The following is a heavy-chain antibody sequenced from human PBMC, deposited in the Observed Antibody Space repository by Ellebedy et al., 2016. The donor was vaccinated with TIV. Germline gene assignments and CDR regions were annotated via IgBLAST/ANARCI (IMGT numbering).Heavy chain of an antibody. J-gene: IGHJ6*02. CDR3: ATRVWQDPMDV. Sequence: ASVKVSXXASGHTFTTYGIHWVRQAPGQRLEWMGWINTGNGNTKYSQKLQGRVTITTDTSATTAYMELSSLMSEDTAVYYCATRVWQDPMDVWGQGTTVTVSS. D-gene: IGHD2-21*01. V-gene: IGHV1-3*04. CDR2: INTGNGNT. CDR1: GHTFTTYG.